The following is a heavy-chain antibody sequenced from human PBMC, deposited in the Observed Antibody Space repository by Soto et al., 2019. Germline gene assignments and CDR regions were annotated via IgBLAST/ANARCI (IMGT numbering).Heavy chain of an antibody. CDR3: ARDSRATGAGAFDI. J-gene: IGHJ3*02. CDR1: GFTFSSYA. D-gene: IGHD1-26*01. Sequence: GGSLRLSCAASGFTFSSYAMHWVRQAPGKGLEWVAVISYDGSNIYYADSVKGRFTISRDNSKNTLYLQMNSLRAEDTAAHYCARDSRATGAGAFDIWGLGTMVTVSS. CDR2: ISYDGSNI. V-gene: IGHV3-30-3*01.